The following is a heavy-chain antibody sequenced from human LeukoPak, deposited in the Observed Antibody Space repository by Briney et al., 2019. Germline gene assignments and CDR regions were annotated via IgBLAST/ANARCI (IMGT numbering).Heavy chain of an antibody. V-gene: IGHV1-69*01. CDR3: ARFTYYYDSSGYYYDY. CDR1: GGTFSSYA. D-gene: IGHD3-22*01. CDR2: IIPIFGTA. J-gene: IGHJ4*02. Sequence: SVKVSCKASGGTFSSYAISWMRQAPGQGLEWMGGIIPIFGTANYAQKFQGRVTITADESTSTAYMELSSLRSEDTAVYYCARFTYYYDSSGYYYDYWGQGTLVTVSS.